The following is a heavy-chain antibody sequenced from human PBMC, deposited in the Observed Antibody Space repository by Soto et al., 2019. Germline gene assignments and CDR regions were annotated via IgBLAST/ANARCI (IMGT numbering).Heavy chain of an antibody. Sequence: QVQLVESGGGVVQPGRSLRLSCAASGFTFSSYGMHWVRQAPGKGLEWVAVISYDGSNKYYADSVKGRFTISRDNSKNTLYLQMNSLRAEDTAVYYCAKDSSSWSDYGMDVW. D-gene: IGHD6-13*01. V-gene: IGHV3-30*18. CDR2: ISYDGSNK. CDR3: AKDSSSWSDYGMDV. J-gene: IGHJ6*01. CDR1: GFTFSSYG.